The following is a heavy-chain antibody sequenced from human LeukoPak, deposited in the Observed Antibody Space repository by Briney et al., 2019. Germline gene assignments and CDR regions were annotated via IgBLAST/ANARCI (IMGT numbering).Heavy chain of an antibody. CDR2: INHSGST. Sequence: PSETLSLTCTVSGGSISSYYWSWIRQPPGKGLEWIGEINHSGSTNYNPSLKSRVTISVDTSKNQFSLKLSSVTAADTAVYYCARGLYSSSSTLIWFDPWGQGTLVTVSS. D-gene: IGHD6-6*01. V-gene: IGHV4-34*01. CDR3: ARGLYSSSSTLIWFDP. CDR1: GGSISSYY. J-gene: IGHJ5*02.